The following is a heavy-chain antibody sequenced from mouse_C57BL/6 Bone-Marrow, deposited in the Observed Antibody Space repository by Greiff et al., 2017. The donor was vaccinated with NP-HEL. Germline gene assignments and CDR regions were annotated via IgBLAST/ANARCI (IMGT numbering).Heavy chain of an antibody. CDR1: GYAFSSSR. J-gene: IGHJ2*01. Sequence: VKLQESGPELVKPGASVKISCKASGYAFSSSRMNWVKQRPGKGLEWIGRIYPGDGDTNYNGKFKGKATLTADKSSSTAFMQLSSLTSEDSAVYFCARGAYWGQGTTLTVSS. CDR2: IYPGDGDT. V-gene: IGHV1-82*01. CDR3: ARGAY.